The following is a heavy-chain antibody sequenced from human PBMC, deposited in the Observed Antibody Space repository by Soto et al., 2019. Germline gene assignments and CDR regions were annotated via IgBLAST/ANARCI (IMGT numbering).Heavy chain of an antibody. CDR2: MNQDGGEK. V-gene: IGHV3-7*04. CDR1: GFTFSSYL. Sequence: GGSLRLSCAASGFTFSSYLMTWFRQAPGKGLEWVADMNQDGGEKYYVDSVKGRFTISRDNAKTSLYLQMNSLRVEDTAVYYCARVDCSPSNCYNQYYGSDVWGKGTTVKVS. CDR3: ARVDCSPSNCYNQYYGSDV. D-gene: IGHD2-2*02. J-gene: IGHJ6*04.